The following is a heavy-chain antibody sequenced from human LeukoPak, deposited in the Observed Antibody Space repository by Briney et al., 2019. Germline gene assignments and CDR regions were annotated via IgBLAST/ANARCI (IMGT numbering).Heavy chain of an antibody. CDR1: GGSISSGGNY. V-gene: IGHV4-31*03. Sequence: KPSETLSLTCTVSGGSISSGGNYWSWIRQHPGKGLEWIGYIYSGTTYFNPSLKSRVTISVDTSKNQFSLKLSSVTAADTAVYYCASEVPAAKGAFDIWGQGTMVTVSS. J-gene: IGHJ3*02. D-gene: IGHD2-2*01. CDR2: IYSGTT. CDR3: ASEVPAAKGAFDI.